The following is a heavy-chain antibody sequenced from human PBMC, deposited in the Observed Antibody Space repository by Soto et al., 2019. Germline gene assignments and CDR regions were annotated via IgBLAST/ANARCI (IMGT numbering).Heavy chain of an antibody. J-gene: IGHJ6*02. Sequence: SETLSLTCTVSGGSISSYYWSWIRQPPGKGLEWIGYIYYSGSTNYNPSLKSRVTISVDTSKNQFSLKLSSVTAADTAVYYCARSYYDFWSGYYTGYYYYGMDVWGQGTTVTVSS. CDR2: IYYSGST. CDR3: ARSYYDFWSGYYTGYYYYGMDV. CDR1: GGSISSYY. D-gene: IGHD3-3*01. V-gene: IGHV4-59*01.